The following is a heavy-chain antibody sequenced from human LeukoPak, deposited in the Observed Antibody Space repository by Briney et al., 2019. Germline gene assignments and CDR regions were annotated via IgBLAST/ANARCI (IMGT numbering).Heavy chain of an antibody. CDR2: IHRSGSA. CDR1: GGSLSGHY. D-gene: IGHD2-21*02. CDR3: VVTAALGYYMDV. J-gene: IGHJ6*03. V-gene: IGHV4-34*01. Sequence: SETLSLTCAVYGGSLSGHYWGWIRQPPGKGLQWIGDIHRSGSANYNPSLKSRVTMSIDTSKNQFSLKLSSVTAADTAVYYCVVTAALGYYMDVWGKGTTVTVSS.